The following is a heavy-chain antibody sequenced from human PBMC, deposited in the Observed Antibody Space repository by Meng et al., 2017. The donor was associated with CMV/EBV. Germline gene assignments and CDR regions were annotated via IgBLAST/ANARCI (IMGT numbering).Heavy chain of an antibody. CDR3: ASQTYGDAWDYFDY. CDR2: IDPSDSNT. J-gene: IGHJ4*02. V-gene: IGHV5-10-1*01. D-gene: IGHD4-17*01. CDR1: GYSFTSYW. Sequence: SGYSFTSYWISWVRQVPGKGLEWMGRIDPSDSNTNYSPSFQGHVTISADTSISTAYLQLSSLKASDTAMYYCASQTYGDAWDYFDYWGQGTLVTVSS.